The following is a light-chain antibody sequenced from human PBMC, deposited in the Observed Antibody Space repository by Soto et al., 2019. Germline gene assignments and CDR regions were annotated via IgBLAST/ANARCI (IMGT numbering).Light chain of an antibody. V-gene: IGKV1-5*01. J-gene: IGKJ1*01. CDR1: QSVSNW. Sequence: DIQMTQSPSTLSASVGERVTITCRASQSVSNWLAWYQHKPGKAPKLLIYDVSSLESGVPSRFSGSGSGTEFILTISSLQPDDFATNYCQQYDSYSWTFGQGTKVDIK. CDR3: QQYDSYSWT. CDR2: DVS.